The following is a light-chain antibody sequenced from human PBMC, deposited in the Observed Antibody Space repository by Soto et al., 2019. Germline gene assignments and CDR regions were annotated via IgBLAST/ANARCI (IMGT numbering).Light chain of an antibody. CDR1: SSDVGGYNY. CDR3: SSFTSSTTRV. Sequence: QSALTQPASVSGSPGQSITISCTGTSSDVGGYNYVSWYQQHPGKAPKLVIFDLSNRPSGVSNRFSGSKSGNTASLTISGLQAEDEADYYCSSFTSSTTRVFGGGTKVTVL. J-gene: IGLJ2*01. V-gene: IGLV2-14*01. CDR2: DLS.